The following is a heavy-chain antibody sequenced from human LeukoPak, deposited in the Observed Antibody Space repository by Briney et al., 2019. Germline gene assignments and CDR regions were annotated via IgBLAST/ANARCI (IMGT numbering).Heavy chain of an antibody. CDR1: GGSITKNF. Sequence: KPSETLSLTCIVSGGSITKNFWSWIRQAPGKGLEWIGYIYDSGYTNYNPSLESRVTISVDTSKNQFSLRLRSVTAADTAVYYCARSGDYCSGDICYAVHLDLWGRGTLVTVSS. CDR3: ARSGDYCSGDICYAVHLDL. D-gene: IGHD2-2*01. CDR2: IYDSGYT. J-gene: IGHJ2*01. V-gene: IGHV4-59*08.